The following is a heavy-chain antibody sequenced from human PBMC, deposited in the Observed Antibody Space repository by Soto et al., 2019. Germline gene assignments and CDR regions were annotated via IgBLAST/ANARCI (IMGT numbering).Heavy chain of an antibody. D-gene: IGHD3-22*01. V-gene: IGHV4-39*01. CDR2: IYYSGST. Sequence: QLQLQESGPGLVKPSETLSLTCTVSGGSLSSSSYYWGWIRQPPGKGLELIGGIYYSGSTYYNPSHKSLCTISDDRSKNPLSLKLSSVPAAATAVYYCARHFRDSITMIVPQGDAFDIGGQGTMVTVSS. J-gene: IGHJ3*02. CDR1: GGSLSSSSYY. CDR3: ARHFRDSITMIVPQGDAFDI.